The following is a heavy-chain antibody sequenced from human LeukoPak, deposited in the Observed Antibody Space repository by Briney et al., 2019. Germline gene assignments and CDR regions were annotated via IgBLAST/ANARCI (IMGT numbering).Heavy chain of an antibody. D-gene: IGHD6-6*01. CDR2: IYYSGST. J-gene: IGHJ4*02. CDR1: GGSISSGGYY. V-gene: IGHV4-31*03. CDR3: ARRYSSSASFDY. Sequence: PSQTLSLTCTVSGGSISSGGYYWSWIRQHPGKGLEWIGYIYYSGSTYYNQSLKSRVTISVDTSKNQISLKLSSVTAADTAVYYCARRYSSSASFDYWGQGTLVTVSS.